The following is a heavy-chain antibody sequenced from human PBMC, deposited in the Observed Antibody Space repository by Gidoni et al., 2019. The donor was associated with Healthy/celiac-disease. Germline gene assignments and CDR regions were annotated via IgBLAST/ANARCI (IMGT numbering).Heavy chain of an antibody. CDR1: GYSFTSYW. J-gene: IGHJ3*02. D-gene: IGHD3-22*01. CDR3: ARRPYYYDSSGSYAFDI. V-gene: IGHV5-51*01. CDR2: IYPGDSDT. Sequence: EVQLVQSGAEVKKPRESLKISCKGSGYSFTSYWIGWVRQMPGKGLEWMGIIYPGDSDTRYSPSFQGQVTISADKSISTAYLQWSSLKASDTAMYYCARRPYYYDSSGSYAFDIWGQGTMVTVSS.